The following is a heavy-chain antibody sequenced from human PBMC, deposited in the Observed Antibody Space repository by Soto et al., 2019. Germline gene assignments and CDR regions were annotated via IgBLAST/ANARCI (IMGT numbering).Heavy chain of an antibody. J-gene: IGHJ3*02. CDR1: GFTFSSYA. CDR2: ISGSGGST. D-gene: IGHD2-2*02. V-gene: IGHV3-23*01. CDR3: AKGTSSSCYSAFDI. Sequence: GGSLRLSCAASGFTFSSYAMNWVRQAPGKGLEWVSVISGSGGSTYYGDSVKGRFTSSRDNSKNTLYLQMNSLRADDTAVYYCAKGTSSSCYSAFDICGQGTMVTVSS.